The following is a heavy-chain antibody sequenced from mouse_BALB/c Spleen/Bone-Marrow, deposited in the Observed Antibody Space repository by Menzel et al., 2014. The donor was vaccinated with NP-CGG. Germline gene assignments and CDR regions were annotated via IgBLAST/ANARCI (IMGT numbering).Heavy chain of an antibody. V-gene: IGHV3-2*02. CDR3: ARAYGNYAFAY. Sequence: VQLKDSGPGLVKPSQSLSLTCTLTGYSITSDYAWNWIRQFPGDKLEWMGYISYSGTTNYNPSLKSRISITRDTSKNQFFLQLNSVTAEDTATYYCARAYGNYAFAYWGQGTLVTVSA. CDR2: ISYSGTT. D-gene: IGHD2-1*01. J-gene: IGHJ3*01. CDR1: GYSITSDYA.